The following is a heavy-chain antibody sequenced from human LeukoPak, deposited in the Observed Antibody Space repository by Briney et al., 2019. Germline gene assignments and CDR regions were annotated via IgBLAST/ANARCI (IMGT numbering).Heavy chain of an antibody. CDR3: ARLAVAGTPDDY. CDR1: GYSISSGYY. Sequence: SETLSLTCTVSGYSISSGYYWGWIRQPPGKGLEWIGYIYYSGSTNYNPSLKSRVTISVDTSKNQFSLKLSSVTAADTAVYYCARLAVAGTPDDYWGQGTLVTVSS. CDR2: IYYSGST. J-gene: IGHJ4*02. D-gene: IGHD6-19*01. V-gene: IGHV4-61*01.